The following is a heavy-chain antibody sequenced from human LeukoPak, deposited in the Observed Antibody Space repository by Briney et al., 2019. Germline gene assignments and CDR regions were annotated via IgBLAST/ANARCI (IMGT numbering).Heavy chain of an antibody. D-gene: IGHD4-17*01. CDR3: ARRAGEYSHPYDY. CDR2: IYSGGNT. CDR1: GFTVSSNS. Sequence: QAGGSLRLSCTVSGFTVSSNSMSWVRQAPGKGLEWVSFIYSGGNTLYSGSVKGRFTISRDNSKNTLYLQMNSLRAEDTAVYYCARRAGEYSHPYDYWGQGTLVTVSS. J-gene: IGHJ4*02. V-gene: IGHV3-53*01.